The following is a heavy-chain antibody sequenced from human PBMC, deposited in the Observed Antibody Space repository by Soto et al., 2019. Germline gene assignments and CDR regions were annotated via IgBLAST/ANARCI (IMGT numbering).Heavy chain of an antibody. CDR3: ARQGMVYANDYYYYYMDV. D-gene: IGHD2-8*01. CDR2: IYYSRST. V-gene: IGHV4-59*08. Sequence: SETLSLICTVSCGSISSYYWSWIRQPPGKGLEWIGYIYYSRSTNYNPSLNSRVTISVDTSKNQFSLKLSSVTAADTAVSYCARQGMVYANDYYYYYMDVWGKGTTVTVSS. CDR1: CGSISSYY. J-gene: IGHJ6*03.